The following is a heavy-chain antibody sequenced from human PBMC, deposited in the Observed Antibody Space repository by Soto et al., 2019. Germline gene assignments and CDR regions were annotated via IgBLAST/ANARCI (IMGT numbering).Heavy chain of an antibody. Sequence: QLQLQESGSRLVKPSQTLSLTCAVSGDSISNGGYSWNWIRQPPGKGLEWIGYIYHSGGTDYNPSTKSRLTITVDSSNNQFSLKLNSVTAAETAVYYCARDSRSGYYLEYWGQGTLVTVSS. CDR2: IYHSGGT. D-gene: IGHD3-22*01. J-gene: IGHJ4*02. V-gene: IGHV4-30-2*01. CDR3: ARDSRSGYYLEY. CDR1: GDSISNGGYS.